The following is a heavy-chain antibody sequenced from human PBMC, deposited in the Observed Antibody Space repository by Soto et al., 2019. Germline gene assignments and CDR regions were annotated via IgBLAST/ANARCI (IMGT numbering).Heavy chain of an antibody. CDR2: ISSYGSDT. CDR3: ASNYAYAEGYYWYGIDV. Sequence: PGGSLRLSCAASGFTFSRYWMDWVRQAPGKGLVWVSRISSYGSDTHYADSVKGRFTISRDNAKNTLYLQMNSLRADDTAVYYCASNYAYAEGYYWYGIDVWGQGTTVTVSS. V-gene: IGHV3-74*01. CDR1: GFTFSRYW. D-gene: IGHD3-16*01. J-gene: IGHJ6*02.